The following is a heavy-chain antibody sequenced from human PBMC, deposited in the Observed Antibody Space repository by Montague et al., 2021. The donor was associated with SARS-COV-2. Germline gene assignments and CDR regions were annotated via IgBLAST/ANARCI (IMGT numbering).Heavy chain of an antibody. CDR2: IYHSGST. CDR3: ARVRSITMIVVVITPMGWFDP. V-gene: IGHV4-38-2*02. CDR1: GYSISSGYY. J-gene: IGHJ5*02. Sequence: SETLSLTCTVSGYSISSGYYWGWIRQPPGKGLEWIGSIYHSGSTYYNPSLKSRVTISVDTSKNQFSLKLSSVTAADTAGYYCARVRSITMIVVVITPMGWFDPWGQGTLVTVSS. D-gene: IGHD3-22*01.